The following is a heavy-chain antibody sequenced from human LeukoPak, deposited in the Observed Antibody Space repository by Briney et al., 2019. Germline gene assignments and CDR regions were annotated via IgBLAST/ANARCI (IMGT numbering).Heavy chain of an antibody. J-gene: IGHJ4*02. CDR2: IRSKANSYAT. CDR1: GFTFSGSA. V-gene: IGHV3-73*01. D-gene: IGHD5-18*01. Sequence: GGSLRLSCAASGFTFSGSAMHWVRQASGKGLEWVGRIRSKANSYATAYAASVKGRFTISRDDSKNTAYLQMNSLKTEDTAVYYCTRSLQYSYGYRDYWGQGTLVTVSS. CDR3: TRSLQYSYGYRDY.